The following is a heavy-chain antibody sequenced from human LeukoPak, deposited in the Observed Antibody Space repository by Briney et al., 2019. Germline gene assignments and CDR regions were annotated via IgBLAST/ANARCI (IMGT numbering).Heavy chain of an antibody. D-gene: IGHD3-22*01. V-gene: IGHV3-23*01. CDR1: GFNFSIYS. J-gene: IGHJ4*02. Sequence: GGSLRLSCAASGFNFSIYSMSWVRQAPGKGLEWVSAISGSGGSTYYADSVKGRFTISRDNSKNTPYLQMNSLRAEDTAVYYCAKGHLRPRYYDSSGYYFDYWGQGTLVTVSS. CDR3: AKGHLRPRYYDSSGYYFDY. CDR2: ISGSGGST.